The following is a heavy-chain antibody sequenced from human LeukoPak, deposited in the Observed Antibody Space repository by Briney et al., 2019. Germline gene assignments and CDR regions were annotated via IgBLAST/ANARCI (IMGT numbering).Heavy chain of an antibody. V-gene: IGHV1-2*02. D-gene: IGHD3-10*01. CDR1: GYTFTGYY. J-gene: IGHJ4*02. CDR3: ARDIGSGSYY. Sequence: ASVKVSCKASGYTFTGYYIHWVRQAPGQGLEWMGWIKPNSGDTNYAQKFQGRVTMTRDTSINTAYMELSRLRSDDTAVYYCARDIGSGSYYWGQGTLVTVSS. CDR2: IKPNSGDT.